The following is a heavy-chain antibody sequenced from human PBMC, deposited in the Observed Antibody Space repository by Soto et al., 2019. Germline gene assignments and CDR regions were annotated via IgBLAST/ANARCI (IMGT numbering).Heavy chain of an antibody. CDR1: GGSFSGYY. Sequence: PSETLSLTCAVYGGSFSGYYLSWISKHPGKGPEWIGEINHSGSTNYNPSLKSRVTISVDTSKSQFSLKLSSVTAADTAVYYCTSRDIIVLPEWFLPWGQGTPVTVSS. D-gene: IGHD2-15*01. J-gene: IGHJ5*02. CDR3: TSRDIIVLPEWFLP. V-gene: IGHV4-34*01. CDR2: INHSGST.